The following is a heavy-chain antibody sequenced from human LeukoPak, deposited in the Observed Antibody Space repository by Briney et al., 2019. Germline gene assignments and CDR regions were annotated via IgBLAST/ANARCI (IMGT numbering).Heavy chain of an antibody. J-gene: IGHJ4*02. Sequence: GGSLRLSCATSGFTFNNYAMSWVRQAPGKGLEWVSGISGSGGDTYYADSVKGRFTISRDISKNTLYLQMNSLRVEDTAVYYCAREWQGGIAAAGTRIEGDYWGQGTLVAVSS. D-gene: IGHD6-13*01. CDR2: ISGSGGDT. CDR1: GFTFNNYA. CDR3: AREWQGGIAAAGTRIEGDY. V-gene: IGHV3-23*01.